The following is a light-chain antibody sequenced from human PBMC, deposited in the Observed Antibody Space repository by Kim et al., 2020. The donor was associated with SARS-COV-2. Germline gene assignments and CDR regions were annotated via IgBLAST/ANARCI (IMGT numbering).Light chain of an antibody. V-gene: IGLV2-14*01. CDR1: SSDVGGYNF. CDR2: DVN. Sequence: QSALTQPASVSGSPGQSITISCIGTSSDVGGYNFVSWYQQHSGNAPKLLIYDVNKRPSGVSDRFSGSKSGNTASLTISALQAEDEADYHCSSYTSSSSWVFGGGTKLTVL. J-gene: IGLJ3*02. CDR3: SSYTSSSSWV.